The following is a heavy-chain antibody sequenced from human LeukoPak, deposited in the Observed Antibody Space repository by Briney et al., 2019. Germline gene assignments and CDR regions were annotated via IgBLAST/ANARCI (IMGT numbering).Heavy chain of an antibody. CDR2: IYYSGST. V-gene: IGHV4-39*01. Sequence: PSETLSLTCTVSGGSISSSSYYWGWIRQPPGKGLEWIGSIYYSGSTYYNPSLKSRVTISVDTSKNQFSLKLSSVTAADTAVYYCARHSNYYGSGSYFGEYNWFDPWGQGTLVTVSS. CDR1: GGSISSSSYY. D-gene: IGHD3-10*01. CDR3: ARHSNYYGSGSYFGEYNWFDP. J-gene: IGHJ5*02.